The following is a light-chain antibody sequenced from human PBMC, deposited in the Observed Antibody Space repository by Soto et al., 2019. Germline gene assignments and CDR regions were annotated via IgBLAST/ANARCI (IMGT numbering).Light chain of an antibody. CDR3: QQRSNLPPLT. J-gene: IGKJ4*01. CDR1: QSVSSY. Sequence: EIVLTQSPATLSLSPGERATLSCRASQSVSSYLAWYQQKPGQAPRLLIYDASNRATGIPARFSGSESGTDFTLTISSLEPEDFAVYYCQQRSNLPPLTFGGGTKVEIK. CDR2: DAS. V-gene: IGKV3-11*01.